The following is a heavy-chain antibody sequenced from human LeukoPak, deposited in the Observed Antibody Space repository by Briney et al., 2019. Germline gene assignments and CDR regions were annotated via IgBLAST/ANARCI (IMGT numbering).Heavy chain of an antibody. D-gene: IGHD2-21*01. J-gene: IGHJ6*02. CDR1: GFTFSSYA. CDR2: ISGSGGST. Sequence: GGSLRLSCAASGFTFSSYAMSWVRQAPGKGLEWVSAISGSGGSTYYADSVKGRFTISRDNSKNTLYLQMNSLRAEDTAVFYCARGNGILNRPYSYGMDVWGQGTAVTVSS. V-gene: IGHV3-23*01. CDR3: ARGNGILNRPYSYGMDV.